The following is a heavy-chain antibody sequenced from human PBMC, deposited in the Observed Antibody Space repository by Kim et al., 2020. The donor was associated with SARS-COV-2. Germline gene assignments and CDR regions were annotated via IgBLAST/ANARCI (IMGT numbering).Heavy chain of an antibody. CDR3: ARAPVWDAYTLYFDY. D-gene: IGHD3-16*01. Sequence: SETLSLTCTVSGGSISSYYWSWIRQPPGTGLEWIGYIYYSGSTNYNPSLKSRITISVDTSKTQFSLKLSSVTAADTAVYYCARAPVWDAYTLYFDYWGQGTLVTVSS. CDR2: IYYSGST. J-gene: IGHJ4*02. CDR1: GGSISSYY. V-gene: IGHV4-59*01.